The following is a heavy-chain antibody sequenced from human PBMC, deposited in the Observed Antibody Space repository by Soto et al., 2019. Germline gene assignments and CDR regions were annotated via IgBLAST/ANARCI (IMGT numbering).Heavy chain of an antibody. J-gene: IGHJ4*02. D-gene: IGHD3-22*01. CDR2: ISYDGSNK. CDR3: AKGKYYYDSSGYYWDYFDY. CDR1: GFTFSSYG. V-gene: IGHV3-30*18. Sequence: GGSLRLCCAASGFTFSSYGMHWVRQAPGKGREWVAVISYDGSNKYYADSVKGRFTISRDNTKNTLYLQMNSLRAEDTAVYYCAKGKYYYDSSGYYWDYFDYWGQGTLVTVSS.